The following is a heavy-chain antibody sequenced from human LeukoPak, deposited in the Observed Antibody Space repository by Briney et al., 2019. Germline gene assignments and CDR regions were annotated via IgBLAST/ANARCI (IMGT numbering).Heavy chain of an antibody. J-gene: IGHJ4*02. D-gene: IGHD6-6*01. CDR2: IIPILGIA. CDR3: ASLYSSSSPLNDY. V-gene: IGHV1-69*04. CDR1: GGTFSSYA. Sequence: SVKVSCKASGGTFSSYAISWVRQAPGQGLEWMGRIIPILGIANYAQKFQGRVTITADKSTSTAYMELSSLRSEDTAVYYCASLYSSSSPLNDYWGQETLVTVSS.